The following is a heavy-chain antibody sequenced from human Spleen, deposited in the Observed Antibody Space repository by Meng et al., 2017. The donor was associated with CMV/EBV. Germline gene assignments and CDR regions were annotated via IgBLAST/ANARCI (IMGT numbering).Heavy chain of an antibody. CDR3: ARVLYYSNYDWFDP. Sequence: ASGYTFTGYYMHWVRQAPGQGLEWMGWINPNSGGTNYAQKFQGRVTMTRDTSISTAYMELSRLRSDDTAVYYCARVLYYSNYDWFDPWGQGTLVTVSS. V-gene: IGHV1-2*02. J-gene: IGHJ5*02. CDR2: INPNSGGT. D-gene: IGHD4-11*01. CDR1: GYTFTGYY.